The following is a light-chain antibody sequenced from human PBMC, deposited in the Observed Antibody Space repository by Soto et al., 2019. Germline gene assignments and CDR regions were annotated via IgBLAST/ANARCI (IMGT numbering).Light chain of an antibody. J-gene: IGLJ3*02. CDR3: QSYDSSLSASV. V-gene: IGLV1-40*01. CDR1: SSNIGAPYD. Sequence: QLVLTQPPSVSGAPGQRVTISCTGSSSNIGAPYDVHWYQQLPGTAPKLLIYGDINRPAGVPDRFSGSKSGTSASLAITGLQADDEADYYCQSYDSSLSASVFGGGTKLTVL. CDR2: GDI.